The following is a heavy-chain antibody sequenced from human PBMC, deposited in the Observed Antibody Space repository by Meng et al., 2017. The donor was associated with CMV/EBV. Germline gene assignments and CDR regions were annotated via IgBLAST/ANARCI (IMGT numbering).Heavy chain of an antibody. D-gene: IGHD4-17*01. CDR3: AKDMRRNGDYTAGDY. CDR1: GFTFDDYA. Sequence: SLKISCAASGFTFDDYAMHWVRQAPGKGLEWVSGISWNSGSIGYADSVKGRFTISRDNAKNSLYLQMNSLRAEDMALYYCAKDMRRNGDYTAGDYWGQGTLVTVSS. CDR2: ISWNSGSI. J-gene: IGHJ4*02. V-gene: IGHV3-9*03.